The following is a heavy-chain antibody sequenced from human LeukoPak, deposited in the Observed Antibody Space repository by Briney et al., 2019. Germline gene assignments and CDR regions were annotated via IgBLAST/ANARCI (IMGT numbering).Heavy chain of an antibody. J-gene: IGHJ4*02. CDR1: RFTFNTYW. CDR2: IKQDGSER. CDR3: ARKTVAVAGKFDY. V-gene: IGHV3-7*01. D-gene: IGHD6-19*01. Sequence: PGGSLRLSCAASRFTFNTYWMSWVRRAPGKGLEWLANIKQDGSERYYADSVKGRFTISRDNAKNSLYLQMNSLRAEDTAVYYCARKTVAVAGKFDYWGQGTLVTVSS.